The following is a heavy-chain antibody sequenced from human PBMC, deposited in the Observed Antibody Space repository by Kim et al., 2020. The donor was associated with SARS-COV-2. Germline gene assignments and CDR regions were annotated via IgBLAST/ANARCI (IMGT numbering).Heavy chain of an antibody. CDR3: ARRGDTSGYYSQ. CDR2: IYPGDSDT. V-gene: IGHV5-51*01. D-gene: IGHD3-22*01. Sequence: GESLKISCKGSGYTFSNYWIAWVRQMPGKGLEWMGIIYPGDSDTRYSPSFQGQVTIPADKSISTAFLQWSSLKTSDTARYICARRGDTSGYYSQWGQGTLVTVSS. J-gene: IGHJ4*02. CDR1: GYTFSNYW.